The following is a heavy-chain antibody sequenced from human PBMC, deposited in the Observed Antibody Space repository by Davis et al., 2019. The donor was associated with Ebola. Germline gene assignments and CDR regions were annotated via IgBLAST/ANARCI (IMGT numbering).Heavy chain of an antibody. CDR3: ARRNEDY. CDR1: GFTFSSYA. Sequence: PGGSLRLSCAASGFTFSSYAMHWVRQAPGKGLEWVAVISYDGSNKYYADSVKGRFTISRDNSKNTLYLQMNSLRAEDTAVYYCARRNEDYWGQGTLVTVSS. V-gene: IGHV3-30-3*01. CDR2: ISYDGSNK. D-gene: IGHD1-1*01. J-gene: IGHJ4*02.